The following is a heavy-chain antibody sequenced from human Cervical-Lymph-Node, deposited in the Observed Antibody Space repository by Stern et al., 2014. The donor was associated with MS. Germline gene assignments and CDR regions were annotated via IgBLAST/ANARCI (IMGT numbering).Heavy chain of an antibody. CDR3: AKHACTGAACPFDL. J-gene: IGHJ4*02. CDR1: GDSISSYTHY. V-gene: IGHV4-39*01. CDR2: VYYSGAP. D-gene: IGHD2-8*02. Sequence: VQLEESGPGLVKPSETLSLTCAVSGDSISSYTHYWAWIRQPPGKGLEWIGSVYYSGAPYSNPSLKSPVTISVDTPKNPFSLGLNSVTAADTAVYYCAKHACTGAACPFDLWGQGTLVTVSS.